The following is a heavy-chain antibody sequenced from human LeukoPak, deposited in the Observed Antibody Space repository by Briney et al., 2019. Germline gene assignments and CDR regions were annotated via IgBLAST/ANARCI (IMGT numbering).Heavy chain of an antibody. V-gene: IGHV3-21*01. CDR2: ISSSSSYI. CDR1: GFTFSSYS. CDR3: ARDGARESAAVAGLEDY. J-gene: IGHJ4*02. Sequence: GGSLRLSCAASGFTFSSYSMNWVLQAPGKGLEWVSSISSSSSYIYYADSVKGRFTISRDNAKNSLYLQMNSLRAEDTAVYYCARDGARESAAVAGLEDYWGQGTLVTVSS. D-gene: IGHD6-19*01.